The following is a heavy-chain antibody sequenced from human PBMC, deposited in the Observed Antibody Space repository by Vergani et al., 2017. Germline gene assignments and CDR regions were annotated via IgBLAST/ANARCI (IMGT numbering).Heavy chain of an antibody. D-gene: IGHD6-19*01. V-gene: IGHV5-51*01. Sequence: EVQLVQSGAEVKKPGESLKTSCKGSGYSFTTNWNGWVRQMPGKDLDWLGIINPGNPDTRYSPSFQGQVTISADKSISTAYLQWSSLKATDTAMYYCARRIAVTGSHKLFDDGNQGTLVTVSS. CDR2: INPGNPDT. J-gene: IGHJ4*02. CDR3: ARRIAVTGSHKLFDD. CDR1: GYSFTTNW.